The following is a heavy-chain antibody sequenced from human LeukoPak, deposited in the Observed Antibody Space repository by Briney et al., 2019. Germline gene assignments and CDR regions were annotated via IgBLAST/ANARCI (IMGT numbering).Heavy chain of an antibody. Sequence: GGSLRLSCAASGFTFSNSLMHWVRQVPGKGQVWVARIDIDGSTTHYADSVKGRFTISRDNAKNTLYLQMNILRAEDTAVYYCVRDRDGYNYWGQGTLVTVSS. CDR3: VRDRDGYNY. CDR1: GFTFSNSL. V-gene: IGHV3-74*01. D-gene: IGHD5-24*01. CDR2: IDIDGSTT. J-gene: IGHJ4*02.